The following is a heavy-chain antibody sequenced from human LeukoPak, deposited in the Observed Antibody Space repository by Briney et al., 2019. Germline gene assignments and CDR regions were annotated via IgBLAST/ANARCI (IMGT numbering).Heavy chain of an antibody. CDR3: ARVRGIIQLGQIRFDY. CDR1: GYTFTSYG. J-gene: IGHJ4*02. V-gene: IGHV1-18*01. D-gene: IGHD5-18*01. CDR2: ISAYNGNT. Sequence: ASVKVSCKASGYTFTSYGISWVRQAPGQALEWMGWISAYNGNTDYAQKLQGRVTMTTETSTSTAYMELRSLRSDDTAVYYCARVRGIIQLGQIRFDYWGQGTLVTVSS.